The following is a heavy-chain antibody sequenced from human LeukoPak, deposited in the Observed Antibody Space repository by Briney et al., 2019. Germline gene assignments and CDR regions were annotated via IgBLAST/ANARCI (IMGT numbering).Heavy chain of an antibody. CDR3: AYGSGRTYFDS. CDR1: GFTFSSYA. J-gene: IGHJ4*02. Sequence: GGSLRLSCAASGFTFSSYAMSWVRQAPGKGLEWVSAISGSGGSTYYAGSVKGRFTISRDNSKSTLYLQMNSLRAEDTALYYCAYGSGRTYFDSWGQGTLVTVSS. CDR2: ISGSGGST. V-gene: IGHV3-23*01. D-gene: IGHD3-10*01.